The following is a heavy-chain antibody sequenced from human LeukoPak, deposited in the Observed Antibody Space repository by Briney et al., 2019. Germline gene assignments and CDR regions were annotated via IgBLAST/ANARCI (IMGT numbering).Heavy chain of an antibody. CDR3: ARDGSSWYVNWFDP. CDR2: INPNTGDT. Sequence: ASVKVSCKASGYTFTGYYIHWVRQAPGQGLEWMGWINPNTGDTNYAQKFQGRVTMTRDTSISTAYMELSRLRSDDTAVYYCARDGSSWYVNWFDPWGQGTLVTVSS. CDR1: GYTFTGYY. V-gene: IGHV1-2*02. D-gene: IGHD6-13*01. J-gene: IGHJ5*02.